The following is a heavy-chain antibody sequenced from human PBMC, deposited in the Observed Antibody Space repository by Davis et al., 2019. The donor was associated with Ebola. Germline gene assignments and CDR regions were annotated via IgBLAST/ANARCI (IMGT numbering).Heavy chain of an antibody. D-gene: IGHD5-24*01. CDR2: ISYDGSNK. CDR1: GFTFSSYG. CDR3: AKDIGDGYNPFYYYYYYGMDV. Sequence: GESLKISCAASGFTFSSYGMHWVRQAPGKGLEWVAVISYDGSNKYYADSVKGRFTISRDNSKNSLYLQMNSLRTEDTALYYCAKDIGDGYNPFYYYYYYGMDVWGQGTTVTVSS. J-gene: IGHJ6*02. V-gene: IGHV3-30*18.